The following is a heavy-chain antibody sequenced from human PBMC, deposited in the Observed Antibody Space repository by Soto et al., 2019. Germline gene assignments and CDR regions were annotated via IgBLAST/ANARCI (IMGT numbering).Heavy chain of an antibody. CDR1: GGSISSYY. D-gene: IGHD3-22*01. Sequence: SETLSLTCTVSGGSISSYYWSWIRQPPGKGLEWIGYIYYSGSTNYNPSLKSRVTISVDTSKNQFSLKLSAVTAADTAVYYCASAYTYYYDSSGYDTWGQGTLVTVSS. V-gene: IGHV4-59*01. CDR2: IYYSGST. J-gene: IGHJ5*02. CDR3: ASAYTYYYDSSGYDT.